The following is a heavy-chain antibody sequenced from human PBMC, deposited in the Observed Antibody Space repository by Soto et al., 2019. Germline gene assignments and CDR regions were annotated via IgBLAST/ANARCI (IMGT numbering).Heavy chain of an antibody. CDR1: GYTFTSYA. Sequence: ASVKVSCKASGYTFTSYAMHWVRQAPGQRLEWMGWINAGNGNTKYSQKFQGRVTITRDTSASTAYMELSSLRSEDTAVYYCARGLPGYSSSGGSDYWGQGTLVTVDS. V-gene: IGHV1-3*01. J-gene: IGHJ4*02. D-gene: IGHD6-13*01. CDR2: INAGNGNT. CDR3: ARGLPGYSSSGGSDY.